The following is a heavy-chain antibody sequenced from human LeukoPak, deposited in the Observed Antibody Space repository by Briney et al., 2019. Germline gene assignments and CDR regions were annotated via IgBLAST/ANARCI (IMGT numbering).Heavy chain of an antibody. CDR2: MNPNSGNT. Sequence: ASVKVSCKASGYTFTSYDINWVRQATGQGLEWIGWMNPNSGNTGYAQKFQGRVTMTRNTSISTAYMELSSLRSEDTAVYYCARGLIGVVNHYYGMDVWGQGTTVTVSS. J-gene: IGHJ6*02. CDR3: ARGLIGVVNHYYGMDV. D-gene: IGHD3-3*01. V-gene: IGHV1-8*01. CDR1: GYTFTSYD.